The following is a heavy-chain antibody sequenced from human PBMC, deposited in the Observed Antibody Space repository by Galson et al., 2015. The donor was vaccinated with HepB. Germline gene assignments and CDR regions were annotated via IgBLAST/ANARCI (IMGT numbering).Heavy chain of an antibody. CDR1: GFTVSSNY. CDR3: ARVGSYYYDSSGYATHDY. J-gene: IGHJ4*02. D-gene: IGHD3-22*01. CDR2: IYSGGST. V-gene: IGHV3-53*01. Sequence: SLRLSCAASGFTVSSNYMSWVRQAPGKGLEWVSVIYSGGSTYYADSVKGRFTISRDNPKNTLYLQMNSLRAEDTAVYYCARVGSYYYDSSGYATHDYWGQGTLVTVSS.